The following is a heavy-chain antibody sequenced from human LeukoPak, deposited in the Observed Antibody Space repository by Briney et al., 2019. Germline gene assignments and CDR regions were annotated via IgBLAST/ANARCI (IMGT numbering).Heavy chain of an antibody. D-gene: IGHD3-10*01. CDR2: ISAYNGNT. V-gene: IGHV1-18*01. CDR3: ARVEKGYYGSGSYDF. Sequence: GASVKVSFKASGYTFTSYGISWVRQAPGQGREWMGWISAYNGNTNYAQKLQGRVTMTTDTSTSTAYMELRSLRSDDTAVYYCARVEKGYYGSGSYDFWGQGTLVTVSS. CDR1: GYTFTSYG. J-gene: IGHJ4*02.